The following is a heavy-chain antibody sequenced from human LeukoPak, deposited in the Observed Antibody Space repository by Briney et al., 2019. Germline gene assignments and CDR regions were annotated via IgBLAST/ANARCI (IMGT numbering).Heavy chain of an antibody. CDR2: ISGNGAST. CDR3: AKGGQNYDLGIFNY. J-gene: IGHJ4*03. Sequence: GGSLRLSCAASGFTFCIKDMRWVRQAPGKGLEWVSSISGNGASTYYGDSVKGRFTISRDNSKNTVYVQMNSLRDEDTAVYYCAKGGQNYDLGIFNYWRHRTLVTVSS. V-gene: IGHV3-23*01. CDR1: GFTFCIKD. D-gene: IGHD3-3*01.